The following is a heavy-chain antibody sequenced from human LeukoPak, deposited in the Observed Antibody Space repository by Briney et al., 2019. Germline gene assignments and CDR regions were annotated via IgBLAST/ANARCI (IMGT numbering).Heavy chain of an antibody. CDR2: IKSDGKT. CDR3: ARAPSEVGGYYPEYFRH. Sequence: GGSLRLSCEASGFTFSRYWMHWVRQAPGKGLGLVSLIKSDGKTNYADSVKGRFTISRDNAKNTVSLQMDSLRAEDTGVYYCARAPSEVGGYYPEYFRHWGQGTLVTVSS. CDR1: GFTFSRYW. V-gene: IGHV3-74*01. D-gene: IGHD3-22*01. J-gene: IGHJ1*01.